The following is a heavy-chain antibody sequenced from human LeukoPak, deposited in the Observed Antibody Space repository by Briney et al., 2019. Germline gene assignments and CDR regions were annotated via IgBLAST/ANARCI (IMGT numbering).Heavy chain of an antibody. CDR2: IYYRGST. CDR3: ARNAPTLASGYYPYYFDY. J-gene: IGHJ4*02. CDR1: GGSISSYY. V-gene: IGHV4-59*08. Sequence: SETLSLTCTVSGGSISSYYWSWIRQPPGKGLEWIGYIYYRGSTKYNPSLKSRVTISVDTSKNQFSLKLSSVTAADTAVYYCARNAPTLASGYYPYYFDYWGQGTLVTVSS. D-gene: IGHD3-22*01.